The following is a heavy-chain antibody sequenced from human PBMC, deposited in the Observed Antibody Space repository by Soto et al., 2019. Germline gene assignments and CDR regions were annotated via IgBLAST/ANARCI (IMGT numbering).Heavy chain of an antibody. D-gene: IGHD6-6*01. CDR1: GYSFTSYW. Sequence: PGESLKISCKGSGYSFTSYWIGWVRQMPGKGLEWMGIIYPGDSDTRYSPSFQGQVTISADKSISTAYLQWSSLKASDTAMYYCARLEEGIAARRHRTDYYYYYGMDVWGQGTTVTVSS. V-gene: IGHV5-51*01. CDR3: ARLEEGIAARRHRTDYYYYYGMDV. CDR2: IYPGDSDT. J-gene: IGHJ6*02.